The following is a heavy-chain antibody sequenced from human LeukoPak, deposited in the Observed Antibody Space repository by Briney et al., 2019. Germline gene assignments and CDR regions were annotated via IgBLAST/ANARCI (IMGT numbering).Heavy chain of an antibody. CDR1: GFTFSSCA. J-gene: IGHJ4*02. Sequence: GGSLRLPCVGSGFTFSSCAMIWVGQTPGKGLEWVAVISGTGGTTYEADSVKGRFTISRDNSNNTLYLQMNSLTAEDTAVYYCVKSPLNLGYCSGGSCHYFDYWGQGTLVTVSS. D-gene: IGHD2-15*01. V-gene: IGHV3-23*01. CDR2: ISGTGGTT. CDR3: VKSPLNLGYCSGGSCHYFDY.